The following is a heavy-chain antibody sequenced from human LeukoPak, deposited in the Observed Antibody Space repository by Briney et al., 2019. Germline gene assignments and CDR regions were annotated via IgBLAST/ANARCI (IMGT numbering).Heavy chain of an antibody. V-gene: IGHV3-74*01. CDR1: GFTFSDTW. CDR2: IRSDGSDT. CDR3: ARVNSPPQWLVLGY. D-gene: IGHD6-19*01. J-gene: IGHJ4*02. Sequence: GGSLRLSCAASGFTFSDTWMHWVRQAPGEGLVWVSRIRSDGSDTRYAESVKGRFTISRDNAKNTLYLQMNSLRAEDTAVYYCARVNSPPQWLVLGYWGQGTLVTVSS.